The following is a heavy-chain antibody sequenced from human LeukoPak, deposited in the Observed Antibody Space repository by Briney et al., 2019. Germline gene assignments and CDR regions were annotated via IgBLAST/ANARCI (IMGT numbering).Heavy chain of an antibody. D-gene: IGHD5-24*01. CDR1: GFTFSSTT. CDR3: VSSRDGYNSPFDY. J-gene: IGHJ4*02. Sequence: GGSLRLSCSASGFTFSSTTMHWVRQAPGKGLEYVSAITTNGRRTYYADSVKGRFTISRDNSNNALYLQMSSLRTEDTAVYYCVSSRDGYNSPFDYWGQGTLVIVSS. CDR2: ITTNGRRT. V-gene: IGHV3-64D*06.